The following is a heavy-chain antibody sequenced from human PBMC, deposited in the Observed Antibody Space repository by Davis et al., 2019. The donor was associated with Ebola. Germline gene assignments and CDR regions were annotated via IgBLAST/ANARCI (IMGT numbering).Heavy chain of an antibody. J-gene: IGHJ4*02. D-gene: IGHD3-22*01. V-gene: IGHV4-39*01. CDR3: ARHSGGNYYDSSGYYRRLYYFDY. CDR2: INHSGSS. Sequence: SETLSLTCTVSRGSISSSSYYWSWIRQPPGKGLEWIGEINHSGSSNYNPSLKSRVTISVDTSKKQFSLKVTSVTAADTAVYYCARHSGGNYYDSSGYYRRLYYFDYWGQGTLVTVSS. CDR1: RGSISSSSYY.